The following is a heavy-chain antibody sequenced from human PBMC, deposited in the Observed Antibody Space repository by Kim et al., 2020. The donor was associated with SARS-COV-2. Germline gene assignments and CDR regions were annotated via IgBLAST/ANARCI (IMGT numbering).Heavy chain of an antibody. D-gene: IGHD3-3*01. J-gene: IGHJ6*02. CDR3: ARDTRDHYDFWSGYSDGYYSYYGMDV. CDR2: ISAYNGNT. CDR1: GYTFTSYG. V-gene: IGHV1-18*01. Sequence: ASVKVSCKASGYTFTSYGISWVRQAPGQGLEWMGWISAYNGNTNYAQKLQGRVTMTTDTSTSTAYMELRSLRSDDTAVYYCARDTRDHYDFWSGYSDGYYSYYGMDVWGQGTTVTVSS.